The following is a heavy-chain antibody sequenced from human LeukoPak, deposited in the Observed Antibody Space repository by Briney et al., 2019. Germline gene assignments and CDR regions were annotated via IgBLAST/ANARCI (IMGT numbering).Heavy chain of an antibody. Sequence: PGRSLRLSCAASGFTFSSYAMHWVRQAPGNGLEWVAVISYDGSNKYYADSVKGRFTISRDNSKNTLYLQMNSLRAEDTAVYYCARDPHAVTYYDILTGYSTSYYFDYWGQGTLVTVSS. J-gene: IGHJ4*02. V-gene: IGHV3-30-3*01. CDR3: ARDPHAVTYYDILTGYSTSYYFDY. CDR2: ISYDGSNK. D-gene: IGHD3-9*01. CDR1: GFTFSSYA.